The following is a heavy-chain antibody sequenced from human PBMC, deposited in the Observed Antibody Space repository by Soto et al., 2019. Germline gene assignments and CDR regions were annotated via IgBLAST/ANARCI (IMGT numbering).Heavy chain of an antibody. CDR3: ANPDISGYYLHNWYYFDY. V-gene: IGHV3-23*01. CDR2: ISGSGGST. J-gene: IGHJ4*02. D-gene: IGHD3-22*01. Sequence: PGGSLRLSCAACGFTFSSYAMSWVRQAPGKXLEWVSAISGSGGSTYYADSVKGRFTISRDNSKNTLYLQMNSLRAEDTAVYYCANPDISGYYLHNWYYFDYWGQGTLVTVSS. CDR1: GFTFSSYA.